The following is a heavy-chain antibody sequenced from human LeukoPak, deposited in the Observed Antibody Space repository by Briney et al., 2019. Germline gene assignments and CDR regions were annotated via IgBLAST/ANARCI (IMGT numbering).Heavy chain of an antibody. CDR3: AKRSGINYGYFDS. CDR2: ISSSSSYI. J-gene: IGHJ4*02. CDR1: GFTFSRDS. Sequence: GGSLRLSCAASGFTFSRDSMNWVRQAPGKGLEWVSSISSSSSYIYYADSVKGRFTISRDNSKNTAYLQMNSLRAEDTAVYYCAKRSGINYGYFDSWGRGTLVSVSS. D-gene: IGHD1-26*01. V-gene: IGHV3-21*04.